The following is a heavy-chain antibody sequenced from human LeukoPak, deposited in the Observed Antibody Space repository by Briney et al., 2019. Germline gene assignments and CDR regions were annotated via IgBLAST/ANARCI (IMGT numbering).Heavy chain of an antibody. J-gene: IGHJ4*02. CDR3: ARTEYYFDH. Sequence: SETLSLTRTVPGSSISSYYWSWIRQPPGKGLEWIGYIFLSGSTKYNPSLQSRVTISIDTSKSQFSLRLNSVTAADTAVYYCARTEYYFDHWGRGTLVTVSS. D-gene: IGHD3-10*01. CDR2: IFLSGST. CDR1: GSSISSYY. V-gene: IGHV4-59*01.